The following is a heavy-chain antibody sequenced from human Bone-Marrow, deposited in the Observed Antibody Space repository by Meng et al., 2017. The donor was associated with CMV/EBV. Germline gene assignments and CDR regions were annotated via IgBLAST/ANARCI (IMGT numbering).Heavy chain of an antibody. CDR1: GFTFSSYA. V-gene: IGHV3-23*01. CDR2: ISGSGGST. J-gene: IGHJ4*02. CDR3: AKDLIRVTYDGRLGELSFDY. D-gene: IGHD3-16*02. Sequence: GESLKISCAASGFTFSSYAMSWVRQAPGKGLEWVSAISGSGGSTYYADSVKGRFTISRDNSKNTLYQQMNSLRAEDTAVYYCAKDLIRVTYDGRLGELSFDYWGQGTLVTVSS.